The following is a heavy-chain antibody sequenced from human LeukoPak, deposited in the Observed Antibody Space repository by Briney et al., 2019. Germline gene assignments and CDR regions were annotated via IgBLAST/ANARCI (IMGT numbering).Heavy chain of an antibody. J-gene: IGHJ6*02. CDR2: IYYSRST. CDR1: GAPISSSSYY. V-gene: IGHV4-39*01. Sequence: KPSETLSSTCPVPGAPISSSSYYWGWIRQPPGKGLEWIGSIYYSRSTYYNPSLKSRVTISVDTSKNQFSLKLSSVTAADTAVYYCARSQPPYYYYYYGMDVWGQGTTVTVSS. CDR3: ARSQPPYYYYYYGMDV.